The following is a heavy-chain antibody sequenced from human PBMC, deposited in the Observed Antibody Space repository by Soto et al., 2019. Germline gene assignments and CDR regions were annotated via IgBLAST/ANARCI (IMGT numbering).Heavy chain of an antibody. V-gene: IGHV4-59*08. CDR3: ARASSDYYYYYGMDV. CDR1: NTSISDDY. J-gene: IGHJ6*02. CDR2: SHYSGST. Sequence: ASETLSLTCNVSNTSISDDYWAWIRQSPGKGLEWIGFSHYSGSTNYNPSLKSRVTISVDTSKNQFSLKLSSVTAADTAVYYCARASSDYYYYYGMDVWGQGTTATVSS.